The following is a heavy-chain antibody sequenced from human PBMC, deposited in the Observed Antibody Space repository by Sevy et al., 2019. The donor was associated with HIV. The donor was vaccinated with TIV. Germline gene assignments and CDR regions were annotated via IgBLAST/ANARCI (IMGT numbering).Heavy chain of an antibody. CDR2: IKQDGSEK. V-gene: IGHV3-7*01. J-gene: IGHJ4*02. CDR1: GFTFSSYW. Sequence: GGSLRLSCAASGFTFSSYWMSWVRQAPGKGLEWVANIKQDGSEKYYVDSVKGRFTISRDNAKNSLYLQMNSLRAEDTAVYYCARDKLIYDFWSGSPDYWGQRTLVTVSS. CDR3: ARDKLIYDFWSGSPDY. D-gene: IGHD3-3*01.